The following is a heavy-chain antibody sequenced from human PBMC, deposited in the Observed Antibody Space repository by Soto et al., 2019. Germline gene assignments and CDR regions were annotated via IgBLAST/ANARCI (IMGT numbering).Heavy chain of an antibody. CDR2: VSGYSGHS. D-gene: IGHD6-6*01. Sequence: QVHLVQSGAEVKKPGASVKVSCKASNETLTTYGISWVRQAPGQGLEWMGWVSGYSGHSSSAQEFQDRVIMTTDTSTNTAYMELRSLTSDYSAVYFCARDSSSSGYYYGMAVWGQGTTFTVSS. CDR1: NETLTTYG. V-gene: IGHV1-18*01. J-gene: IGHJ6*02. CDR3: ARDSSSSGYYYGMAV.